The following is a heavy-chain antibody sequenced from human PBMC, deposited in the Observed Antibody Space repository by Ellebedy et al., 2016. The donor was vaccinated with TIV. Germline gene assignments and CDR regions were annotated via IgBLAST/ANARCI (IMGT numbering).Heavy chain of an antibody. V-gene: IGHV4-39*01. J-gene: IGHJ5*02. D-gene: IGHD7-27*01. CDR1: GDSTSNTVYY. CDR2: FYTNRNPGA. CDR3: ARRVGNWAINWIDP. Sequence: SETLSLTCNVSGDSTSNTVYYWAWFRQAPGKGLEWIASFYTNRNPGAYYNPSLQSRVTISIETSDSQVSLTVKSVTAADTAVYYCARRVGNWAINWIDPWGQGILVTVSS.